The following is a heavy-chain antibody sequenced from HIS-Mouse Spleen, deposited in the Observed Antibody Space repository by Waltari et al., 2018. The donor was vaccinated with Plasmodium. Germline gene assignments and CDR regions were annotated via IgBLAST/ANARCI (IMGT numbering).Heavy chain of an antibody. Sequence: EVQLVESGGGLVQPGGCLRLSCAASGLTFSSYWMSWVRPAPGKGLEWVANIKQEGSEKYYVDSVKGRFTISRDNAKNSLYLQMNSLRAEDTAVYYCASSWYWYFDLWGRGTLVTVSS. J-gene: IGHJ2*01. CDR3: ASSWYWYFDL. D-gene: IGHD6-13*01. CDR1: GLTFSSYW. V-gene: IGHV3-7*01. CDR2: IKQEGSEK.